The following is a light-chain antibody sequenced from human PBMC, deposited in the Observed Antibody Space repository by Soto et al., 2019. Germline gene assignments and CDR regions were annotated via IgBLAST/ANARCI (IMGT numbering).Light chain of an antibody. Sequence: IHVTQSPSTLSASVGYRVTFTCRASQSISSWLAWYQQKPGRAPKLLIYDASTLESGVPSRFSGSGYGTEFTLTISSLQTDDFATYYCQHYNSYSEAFGQGTKVDIK. CDR3: QHYNSYSEA. J-gene: IGKJ1*01. CDR1: QSISSW. V-gene: IGKV1-5*01. CDR2: DAS.